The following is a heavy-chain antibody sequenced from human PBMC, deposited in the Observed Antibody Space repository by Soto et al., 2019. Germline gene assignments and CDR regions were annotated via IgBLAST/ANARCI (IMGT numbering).Heavy chain of an antibody. CDR3: ARAAYSSRWYRWFDP. CDR1: GGSISSYY. D-gene: IGHD6-13*01. V-gene: IGHV4-59*01. J-gene: IGHJ5*02. CDR2: IYYSGST. Sequence: SETLSLTCTVSGGSISSYYWSWIRQPPGKGLEWIGYIYYSGSTNYNPSLKSRVTLSVDTSKNQFSLKLSAVTAADTAVYYCARAAYSSRWYRWFDPWGQGPLVTVS.